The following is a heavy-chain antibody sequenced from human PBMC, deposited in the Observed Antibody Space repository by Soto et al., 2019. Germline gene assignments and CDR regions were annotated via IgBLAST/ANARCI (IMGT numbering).Heavy chain of an antibody. CDR3: ASLVTTHSSGWYAYFDY. J-gene: IGHJ4*02. Sequence: SVKVSCKASGGTFSSYAISWVRQAPGQGLEWMGGIIPIFGTANYAQKFQGRVTITADESTSTAYMELSSLRSEDTAVYYCASLVTTHSSGWYAYFDYWGQGTLVTVSS. CDR1: GGTFSSYA. V-gene: IGHV1-69*13. CDR2: IIPIFGTA. D-gene: IGHD6-19*01.